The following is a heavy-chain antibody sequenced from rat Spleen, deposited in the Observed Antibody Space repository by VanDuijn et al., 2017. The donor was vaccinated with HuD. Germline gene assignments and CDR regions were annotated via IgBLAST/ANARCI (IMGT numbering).Heavy chain of an antibody. D-gene: IGHD1-9*01. CDR3: TRDGTTGIFAYVMDA. CDR2: MRYHGDT. Sequence: QVQLKESGPGLVQPSQTLSLTCTVSGFSLTSYTVSWFRQPPGKGLEWMGRMRYHGDTSYNSALKSRLNISWDTSKNQVFLKMNSLQTDDTGTYYCTRDGTTGIFAYVMDAWGQGASVTVSS. CDR1: GFSLTSYT. J-gene: IGHJ4*01. V-gene: IGHV2-63*01.